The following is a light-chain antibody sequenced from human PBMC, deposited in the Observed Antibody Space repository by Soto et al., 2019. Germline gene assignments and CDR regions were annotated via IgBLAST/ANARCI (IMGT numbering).Light chain of an antibody. J-gene: IGLJ1*01. CDR2: EDN. Sequence: NFMLTQPHSVSESPGKTVTISCTRSSGSIASNYVQWYQQRPGSAPTTVIYEDNQRPSGVPDRFSGSIDRSSNSASLTISGLKTEDEADYYCQSYDSFKYAFGTGTKVTVL. V-gene: IGLV6-57*04. CDR3: QSYDSFKYA. CDR1: SGSIASNY.